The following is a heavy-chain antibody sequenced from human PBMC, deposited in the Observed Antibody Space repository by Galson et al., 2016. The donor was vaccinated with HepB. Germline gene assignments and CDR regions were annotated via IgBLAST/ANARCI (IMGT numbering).Heavy chain of an antibody. D-gene: IGHD3-22*01. CDR3: ARETLYDSSGYYYYFDY. J-gene: IGHJ4*02. Sequence: SLRLSCAASGFTYTNYAMNWVRQAPGKGLEWVSSISSDSAYIYYADSVKGRFTISRDNAENSLYLQMHSLRAEATAVYYCARETLYDSSGYYYYFDYWGQGILVTVSS. CDR2: ISSDSAYI. CDR1: GFTYTNYA. V-gene: IGHV3-21*06.